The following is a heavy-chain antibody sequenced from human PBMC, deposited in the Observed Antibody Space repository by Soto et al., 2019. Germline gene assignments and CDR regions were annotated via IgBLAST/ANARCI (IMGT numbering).Heavy chain of an antibody. CDR1: GGSVSSYY. CDR3: ARHSNRNYGLYYFDY. V-gene: IGHV4-59*08. CDR2: IYYSGST. Sequence: SETLSLTCTVSGGSVSSYYWSWIRQSPGKGLDWIGYIYYSGSTKYKPSLKSRVTMSVDTSKNQFSLKVSSATAADTAVYHCARHSNRNYGLYYFDYWGLGALVTVSS. D-gene: IGHD4-4*01. J-gene: IGHJ4*02.